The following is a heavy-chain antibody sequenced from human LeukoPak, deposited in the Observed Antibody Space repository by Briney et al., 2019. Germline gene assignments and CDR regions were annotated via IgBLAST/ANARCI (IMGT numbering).Heavy chain of an antibody. D-gene: IGHD3-16*01. CDR2: FDPEDGET. Sequence: ASVKVSCKVSGYTLTELSMHWVRQAPGKGLEWMGGFDPEDGETIYAQKFQGRVTMTEDTSTDTAYMELSSLRSEDTAVYYCATAYVGAYYFDYWGQGTLVTVSS. J-gene: IGHJ4*02. CDR1: GYTLTELS. V-gene: IGHV1-24*01. CDR3: ATAYVGAYYFDY.